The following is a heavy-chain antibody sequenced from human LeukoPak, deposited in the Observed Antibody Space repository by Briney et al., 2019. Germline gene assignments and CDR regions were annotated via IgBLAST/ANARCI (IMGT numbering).Heavy chain of an antibody. CDR3: ARKGRPGRGPHYFDY. V-gene: IGHV3-21*01. CDR1: GFTFSSYA. D-gene: IGHD3-10*01. J-gene: IGHJ4*02. Sequence: GGSLRLSCAASGFTFSSYAMSWVRQAPGKGLEWVSGISSGGTYTYYADSVKGRFTISRDNAKNSLYLQMNSLRAEDTAVYYCARKGRPGRGPHYFDYWGQGTLVTVSS. CDR2: ISSGGTYT.